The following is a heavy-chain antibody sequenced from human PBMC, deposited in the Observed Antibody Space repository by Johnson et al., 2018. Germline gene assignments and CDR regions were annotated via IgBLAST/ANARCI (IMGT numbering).Heavy chain of an antibody. J-gene: IGHJ3*02. CDR1: GVTLSTSI. V-gene: IGHV3-30-3*01. D-gene: IGHD6-19*01. Sequence: VQLVESGGGVVQPGTSLRLSCGVSGVTLSTSIMHWVRQAPGKGLEWVALISHNEIDKQYGDSAKDRFTISRDISKNTVYLQMNSLRVEDTAVYYCAREAYSIGRAGIFHIWGQGTMVPVSS. CDR2: ISHNEIDK. CDR3: AREAYSIGRAGIFHI.